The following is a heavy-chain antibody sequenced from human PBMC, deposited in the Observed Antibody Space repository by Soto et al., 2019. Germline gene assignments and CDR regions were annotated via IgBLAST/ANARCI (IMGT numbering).Heavy chain of an antibody. CDR1: GGTFSSHA. Sequence: SVKVSCKSSGGTFSSHAINWVLQAPGEGLEWMGGIIPIFGPANFAKKFQGRVTITADESTTTAYMELSSLTSEDTAVYYCATGSFTSTGGRIGYHYNAMDVWGQGTTVTVSS. J-gene: IGHJ6*02. V-gene: IGHV1-69*13. D-gene: IGHD1-1*01. CDR3: ATGSFTSTGGRIGYHYNAMDV. CDR2: IIPIFGPA.